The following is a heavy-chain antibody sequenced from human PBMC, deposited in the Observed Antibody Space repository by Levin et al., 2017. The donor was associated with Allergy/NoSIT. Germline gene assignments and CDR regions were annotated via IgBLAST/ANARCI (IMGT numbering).Heavy chain of an antibody. Sequence: LSLTCAASGFTFSNYAMHWVRQAPGKGLEWVGVISDDGSSEFYIDSVKGRFTISRDNSKNRLYLKMDSLRAEDTALYYCVREIAEEGTWGQGTLVIVSS. CDR2: ISDDGSSE. CDR1: GFTFSNYA. J-gene: IGHJ4*02. V-gene: IGHV3-30-3*01. CDR3: VREIAEEGT. D-gene: IGHD1-1*01.